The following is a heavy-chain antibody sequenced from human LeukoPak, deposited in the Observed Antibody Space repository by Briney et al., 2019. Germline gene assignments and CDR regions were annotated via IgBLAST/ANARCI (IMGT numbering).Heavy chain of an antibody. Sequence: SETLSLTCAVYGGSFSGYYWSWIRQPPGKGLEWIGEINHSGSTNYNPSLKSRVTISVDTSKNQFSLKLSSVTAADTAVYYCAVAPYDTSEYWGQGTLVTVSS. CDR3: AVAPYDTSEY. CDR2: INHSGST. CDR1: GGSFSGYY. J-gene: IGHJ4*02. D-gene: IGHD3-22*01. V-gene: IGHV4-34*01.